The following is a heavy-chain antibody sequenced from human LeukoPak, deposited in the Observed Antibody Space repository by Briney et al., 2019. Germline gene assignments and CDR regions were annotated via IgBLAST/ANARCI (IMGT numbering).Heavy chain of an antibody. CDR1: GYTFIDYY. Sequence: ASVKVSCKASGYTFIDYYMHWVRQAPGQGLEWMGWINPNSGGTNYAQKFQGRVTMTRDTSISTAYMELSRLRSDDTAVYYCARGFLYYYYMDVWGKGTTVTISS. V-gene: IGHV1-2*02. D-gene: IGHD2/OR15-2a*01. CDR3: ARGFLYYYYMDV. J-gene: IGHJ6*03. CDR2: INPNSGGT.